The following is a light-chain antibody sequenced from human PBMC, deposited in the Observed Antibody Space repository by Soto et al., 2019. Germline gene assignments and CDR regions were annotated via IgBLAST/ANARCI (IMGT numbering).Light chain of an antibody. V-gene: IGKV3-15*01. CDR3: HQYNNWWT. J-gene: IGKJ1*01. CDR2: GAS. Sequence: EIVMTQSPATLSVSPGERATLSCRASQSVSNNLAWYQKKPGQAPRLLIYGASTRATGIPARFSGGGSGTEFTLTISSLQSEDFAVYYCHQYNNWWTFGQGTRGEIK. CDR1: QSVSNN.